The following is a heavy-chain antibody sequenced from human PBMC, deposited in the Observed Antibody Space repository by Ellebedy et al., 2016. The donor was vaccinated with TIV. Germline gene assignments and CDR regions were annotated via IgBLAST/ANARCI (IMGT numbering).Heavy chain of an antibody. CDR2: MYSSGTT. CDR1: GGSISTHY. CDR3: ARRGVTIRGDPYYYFDY. Sequence: SETLSLTCSVSGGSISTHYWNWIRQTPGKGLEWIGNMYSSGTTNYNPSLGSRVAMSVDTSKNQFSLKLNSVTAADTAVYFCARRGVTIRGDPYYYFDYWGQGILVTVSS. J-gene: IGHJ4*02. V-gene: IGHV4-4*09. D-gene: IGHD3-10*01.